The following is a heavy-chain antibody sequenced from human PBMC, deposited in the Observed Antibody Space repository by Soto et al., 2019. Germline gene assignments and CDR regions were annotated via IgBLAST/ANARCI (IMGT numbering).Heavy chain of an antibody. CDR3: AKGPDRPYYGMDV. V-gene: IGHV3-23*01. D-gene: IGHD3-22*01. Sequence: GGSLRLSCAASGFTFSSYAVSWVRQAPGKGLEWVSAISGSGGSTYYADSVKGRFTISRDNSKNTLYLQMNSLRAEDTAVYYCAKGPDRPYYGMDVWGQGTTVTVSS. J-gene: IGHJ6*02. CDR1: GFTFSSYA. CDR2: ISGSGGST.